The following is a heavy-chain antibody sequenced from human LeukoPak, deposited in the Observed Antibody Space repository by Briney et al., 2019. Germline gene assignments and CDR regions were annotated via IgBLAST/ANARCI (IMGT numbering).Heavy chain of an antibody. D-gene: IGHD6-19*01. J-gene: IGHJ3*02. CDR2: ISSSSSYI. V-gene: IGHV3-21*01. CDR3: SRDVVRQWLVTHAFDI. Sequence: GGSLRLSCAASGFTFSSYSMNWVRQAPGEGLEWVSSISSSSSYIYYADSVKGRFTISRDNAKNSLYLQMNSLRAEDTAVYYCSRDVVRQWLVTHAFDIWGQGTMVTVSS. CDR1: GFTFSSYS.